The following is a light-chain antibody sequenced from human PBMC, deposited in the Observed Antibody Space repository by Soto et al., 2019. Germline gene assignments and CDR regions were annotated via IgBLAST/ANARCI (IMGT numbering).Light chain of an antibody. Sequence: QSALTQPASVSGSPGQSITISCTGTSSDVGGYNYVSWYQQHPGKAPKFMIYEVSNLPSGVSNRFSGSKSGNTASLTISGLQAEDEADYYCSSYTSNSTLVFGTGTKLTVL. CDR1: SSDVGGYNY. J-gene: IGLJ1*01. CDR3: SSYTSNSTLV. CDR2: EVS. V-gene: IGLV2-14*01.